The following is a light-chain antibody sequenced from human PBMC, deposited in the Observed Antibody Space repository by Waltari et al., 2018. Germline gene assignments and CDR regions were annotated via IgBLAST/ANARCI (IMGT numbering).Light chain of an antibody. V-gene: IGKV3-20*01. CDR1: QSVSSSY. CDR3: QQYGSSPWT. J-gene: IGKJ1*01. CDR2: GAS. Sequence: EIVLTQSPGPLSLSPGERATLSCRASQSVSSSYLAGYQQKPGQAPRVLIHGASNRATGIPDRFSGSGSGTDFTLTISRLEPEDFAVYYCQQYGSSPWTFGQGTKVEIK.